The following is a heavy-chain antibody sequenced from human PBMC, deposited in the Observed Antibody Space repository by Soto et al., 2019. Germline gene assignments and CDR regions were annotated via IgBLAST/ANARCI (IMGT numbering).Heavy chain of an antibody. J-gene: IGHJ4*02. CDR3: ARDPPPDYYDSTRYYHFDY. V-gene: IGHV1-3*01. Sequence: ASVKVSCKASGYTFTSYAMHWVRQAPGQRLEWMGWINAGNGNTKYSQKFQGRVTITRDTSASTAYMELSSLRSEDTAVYYCARDPPPDYYDSTRYYHFDYWGQGTLVTVSS. CDR1: GYTFTSYA. D-gene: IGHD3-22*01. CDR2: INAGNGNT.